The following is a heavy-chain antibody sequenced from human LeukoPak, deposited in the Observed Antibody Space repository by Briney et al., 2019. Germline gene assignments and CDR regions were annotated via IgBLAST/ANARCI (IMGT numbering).Heavy chain of an antibody. Sequence: GASVKVSCKASGYTFTSYYMHWVRQAPGQGLEWMGIINPSGGSTSYAQKFQGRVTMTRDTSTSAVYMELSSLRSEDTAVYYCARAGNYGSGSYYLDYWGQGTLVTVSS. J-gene: IGHJ4*02. CDR3: ARAGNYGSGSYYLDY. V-gene: IGHV1-46*03. CDR2: INPSGGST. CDR1: GYTFTSYY. D-gene: IGHD3-10*01.